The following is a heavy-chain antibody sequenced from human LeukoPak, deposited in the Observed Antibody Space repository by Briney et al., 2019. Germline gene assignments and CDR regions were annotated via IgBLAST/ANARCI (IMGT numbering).Heavy chain of an antibody. V-gene: IGHV3-23*01. D-gene: IGHD3-10*01. CDR2: VSGGGGST. CDR1: GFTFSSFV. Sequence: GGSLRLSCAASGFTFSSFVMSWVRRPPGKGLEWVSAVSGGGGSTYYADSVKGRFTISRDNSKNTLYLQMNSLRAEDTAVYYCAKSGPPRWGIWFGEYWGQGTLVAVSS. CDR3: AKSGPPRWGIWFGEY. J-gene: IGHJ4*02.